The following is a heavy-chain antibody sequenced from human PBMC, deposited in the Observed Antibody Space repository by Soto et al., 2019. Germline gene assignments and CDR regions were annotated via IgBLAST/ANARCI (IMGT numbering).Heavy chain of an antibody. V-gene: IGHV4-34*01. Sequence: PSETLSLTCAVYGGSFSGYYWSWIRQPPGKGLGWIGEINHSGSTNYNPSLKSRVTISVDTSKNQFSLKLSSVTAADTAVYYCVRIQHYHFWSGNHWWGQAILVTVSS. CDR1: GGSFSGYY. CDR3: VRIQHYHFWSGNHW. CDR2: INHSGST. D-gene: IGHD3-3*01. J-gene: IGHJ4*02.